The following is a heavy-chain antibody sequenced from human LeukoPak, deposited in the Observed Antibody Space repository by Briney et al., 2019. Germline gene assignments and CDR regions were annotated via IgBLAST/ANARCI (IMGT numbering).Heavy chain of an antibody. V-gene: IGHV3-66*02. Sequence: GGSLRLSCAASGFTVSSNYMSWVRQAPGKGLEWVSVIYSGGSTYYADSVKGRFTISRDNSKNTLYLQMNSLRAEDTAVYYCARAAIAVAGTIGQFDYWGQGTLVTVSS. J-gene: IGHJ4*02. CDR3: ARAAIAVAGTIGQFDY. D-gene: IGHD6-19*01. CDR2: IYSGGST. CDR1: GFTVSSNY.